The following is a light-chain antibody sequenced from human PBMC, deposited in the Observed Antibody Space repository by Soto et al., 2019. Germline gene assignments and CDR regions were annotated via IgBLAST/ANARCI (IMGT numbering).Light chain of an antibody. CDR3: QVWDSSTAV. Sequence: SYELTQPLSVSVALGQTARITCGRNNIGSKNVHWYQQKPGQAPVLVIYRDSYRPSGIPERFSGSNSGNTATLTISRAQAGDEADYYCQVWDSSTAVFGGGTKLTVL. J-gene: IGLJ3*02. CDR2: RDS. V-gene: IGLV3-9*01. CDR1: NIGSKN.